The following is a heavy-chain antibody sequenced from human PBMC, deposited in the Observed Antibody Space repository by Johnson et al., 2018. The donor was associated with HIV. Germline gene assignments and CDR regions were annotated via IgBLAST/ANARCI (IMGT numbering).Heavy chain of an antibody. CDR2: IRYDGSNK. CDR3: ARALSRFGVSDAFDV. Sequence: QVQLVESGGGVVQPGGSLRLSCAASGFTFSSYGMHWVRQAPGKGLEWVAFIRYDGSNKYYADSVKGRFTISRDSSKNTLYLQMNSLRVEDTAVYYCARALSRFGVSDAFDVWGQGTMVTVSS. CDR1: GFTFSSYG. J-gene: IGHJ3*01. V-gene: IGHV3-30*02. D-gene: IGHD3-10*01.